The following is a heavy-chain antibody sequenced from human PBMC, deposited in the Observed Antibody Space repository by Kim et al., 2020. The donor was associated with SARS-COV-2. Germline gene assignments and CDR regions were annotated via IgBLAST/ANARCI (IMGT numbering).Heavy chain of an antibody. J-gene: IGHJ2*01. D-gene: IGHD3-10*01. Sequence: GGSLRLSCAASGFTFSSYDMHWVRQATGKGLEWVSAIGTAGDPYYPGSVKGRYTISRENAKNSLYLQMNSLRAGDTAVYYCARGGGTMVRGVIMRGNWYFDLWGRGTLVTVSS. CDR2: IGTAGDP. CDR1: GFTFSSYD. V-gene: IGHV3-13*05. CDR3: ARGGGTMVRGVIMRGNWYFDL.